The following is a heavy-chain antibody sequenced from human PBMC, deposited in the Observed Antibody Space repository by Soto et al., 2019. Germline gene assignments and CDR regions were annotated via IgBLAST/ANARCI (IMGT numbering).Heavy chain of an antibody. J-gene: IGHJ5*02. Sequence: GGSLRLSCAASGFTFSSYSMNWVRQAPGKGLEWVSYISSSSSTIYYADSVKGRFTISRDNAKNSLYLQMNSLRAEDTAVYYCAREADYVKRFDPRGHRPLVXVSS. CDR1: GFTFSSYS. V-gene: IGHV3-48*01. CDR3: AREADYVKRFDP. CDR2: ISSSSSTI. D-gene: IGHD4-17*01.